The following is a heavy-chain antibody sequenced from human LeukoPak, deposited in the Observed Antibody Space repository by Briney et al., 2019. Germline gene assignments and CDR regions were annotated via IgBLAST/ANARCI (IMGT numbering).Heavy chain of an antibody. CDR3: ARIITYYDFSCWFDP. J-gene: IGHJ5*02. CDR2: IYYSGRT. Sequence: PPETLSLTCSASGGSISRSSYNWGWIRQPPGKGLEWIGSIYYSGRTYYNPSLKSRVTISVDTSKNQFSLKLSSVTAADTAVYYCARIITYYDFSCWFDPWGQGTLVTVSS. D-gene: IGHD3-3*01. CDR1: GGSISRSSYN. V-gene: IGHV4-39*01.